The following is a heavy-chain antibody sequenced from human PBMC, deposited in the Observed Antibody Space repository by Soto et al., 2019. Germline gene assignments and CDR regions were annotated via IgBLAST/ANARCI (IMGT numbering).Heavy chain of an antibody. CDR2: IHYSGST. CDR1: GGSISRSTYY. J-gene: IGHJ1*01. Sequence: QLQLRESGPGLVKPSETLSLACTVSGGSISRSTYYWGWIRQPPGKGLEWIGSIHYSGSTYYNPSLRSRVTITADTPKNQFSLKLRSVTAADTAVYYCARQVSLGYCDSTSCYAEYFHHWGQGTLVTVSS. D-gene: IGHD2-2*01. V-gene: IGHV4-39*01. CDR3: ARQVSLGYCDSTSCYAEYFHH.